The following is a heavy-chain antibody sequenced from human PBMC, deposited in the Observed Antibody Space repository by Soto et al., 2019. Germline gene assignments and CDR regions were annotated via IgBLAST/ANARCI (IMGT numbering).Heavy chain of an antibody. CDR2: IDPVDSDD. D-gene: IGHD3-22*01. Sequence: HGESLKISCQGSGYIFTKHWIAWVRQKPGKGLEWIGIIDPVDSDDRYSPSFEGQVTISVDKSNNTAFLRWDKLKTSDTATYFCARRALDPSGHYSPYNWFDSWGQGTQVTVSS. J-gene: IGHJ5*01. V-gene: IGHV5-51*01. CDR1: GYIFTKHW. CDR3: ARRALDPSGHYSPYNWFDS.